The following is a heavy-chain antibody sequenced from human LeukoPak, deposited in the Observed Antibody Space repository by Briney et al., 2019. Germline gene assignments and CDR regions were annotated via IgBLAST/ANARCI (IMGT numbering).Heavy chain of an antibody. CDR3: ARVAGIRVGATSPFSY. V-gene: IGHV1-2*02. Sequence: ASVKVSCKASGYTFTGYYMHWVRQAPGQGLEWMGWINPNSGGTNYAQKFQGRVTMTRDTSISTAYMELSRLRSDDTAVYYCARVAGIRVGATSPFSYWGQGTLVTVSS. J-gene: IGHJ4*02. CDR2: INPNSGGT. CDR1: GYTFTGYY. D-gene: IGHD1-26*01.